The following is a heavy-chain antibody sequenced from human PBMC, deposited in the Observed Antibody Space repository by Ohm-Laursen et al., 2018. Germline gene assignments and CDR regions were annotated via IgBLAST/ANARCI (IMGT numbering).Heavy chain of an antibody. CDR1: GFTFSSYA. V-gene: IGHV3-23*01. Sequence: SLRLSCAASGFTFSSYAMNWVRQAPGKGLEWVSGISGSGSRTYYADSVKGRFTISRDNSKNTLSLQMNSLRAEDTAVYYCAKDVGHYSSTFDYFDYWGQGTLVTVSS. J-gene: IGHJ4*02. CDR2: ISGSGSRT. D-gene: IGHD6-19*01. CDR3: AKDVGHYSSTFDYFDY.